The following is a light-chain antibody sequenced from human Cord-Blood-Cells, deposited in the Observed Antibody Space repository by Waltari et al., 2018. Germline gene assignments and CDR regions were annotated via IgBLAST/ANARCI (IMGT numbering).Light chain of an antibody. J-gene: IGLJ2*01. Sequence: QSVLTQPPPASGTPGQRVTISCSGSSSNIGSNYVYWYQQLPGTAPKLLIYRNNQRPSGVPGRFSGSKSGTSASLAISGLRSEDEADYYCAAWDDSLSGVVFGGGTKLTVL. V-gene: IGLV1-47*01. CDR3: AAWDDSLSGVV. CDR2: RNN. CDR1: SSNIGSNY.